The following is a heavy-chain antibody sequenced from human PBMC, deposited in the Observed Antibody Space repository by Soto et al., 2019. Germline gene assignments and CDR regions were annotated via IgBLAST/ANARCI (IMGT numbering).Heavy chain of an antibody. CDR1: GFTFSSYG. Sequence: PGGSLRLSCAASGFTFSSYGMHWVRQAPGKGLEWVAVISYDGSNKYYADSVKGRFTISRDNSKNTLYLQMNSLRAEDTAVYYCAKDRSGSPFDYWGQGTLVTVSS. CDR3: AKDRSGSPFDY. CDR2: ISYDGSNK. V-gene: IGHV3-30*18. J-gene: IGHJ4*02. D-gene: IGHD1-26*01.